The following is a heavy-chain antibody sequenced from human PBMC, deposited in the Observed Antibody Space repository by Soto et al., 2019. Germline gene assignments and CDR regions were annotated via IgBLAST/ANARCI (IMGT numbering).Heavy chain of an antibody. V-gene: IGHV4-34*01. CDR1: GGSFSGYY. D-gene: IGHD3-3*01. CDR3: ARNSRRFLEWLLFSYNWFDP. J-gene: IGHJ5*02. CDR2: INHSGST. Sequence: ETLSLTCAVYGGSFSGYYWSWIRQPPGKGLEWIGEINHSGSTNYNPSLKSRVTISVDTSKNQFSLKLSSVTAADTAVYYCARNSRRFLEWLLFSYNWFDPWGQGTLVTVSS.